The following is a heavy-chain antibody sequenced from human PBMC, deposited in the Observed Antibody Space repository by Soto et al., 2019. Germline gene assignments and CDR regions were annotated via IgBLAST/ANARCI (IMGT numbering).Heavy chain of an antibody. CDR3: AYLPCSGGSCYWFSYSGMDV. V-gene: IGHV2-5*02. J-gene: IGHJ6*02. CDR2: IYWDDDK. Sequence: QITLKESGPTLVKPTQTLTLTCTFSGFSLSTSGVVVAWIRHPPGKALEWLALIYWDDDKRYRPSLETRLTITKDTSKNQVVITMTNMDSVDTATYYCAYLPCSGGSCYWFSYSGMDVWGQGTTVTVSS. CDR1: GFSLSTSGVV. D-gene: IGHD2-15*01.